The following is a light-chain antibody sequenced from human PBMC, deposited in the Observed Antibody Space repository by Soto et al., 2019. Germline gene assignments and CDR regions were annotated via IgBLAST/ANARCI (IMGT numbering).Light chain of an antibody. CDR3: ASFRSGTILV. Sequence: QSALTQPASVSGSPGQSGTISCTGPRSDIGDSNFISWYQHSPGKAPRLLIYEVNKRPSGVSKRFSGSKAGNTASLTISGLLDDDEADYFCASFRSGTILVFGSGTKLTVL. J-gene: IGLJ2*01. CDR1: RSDIGDSNF. CDR2: EVN. V-gene: IGLV2-14*01.